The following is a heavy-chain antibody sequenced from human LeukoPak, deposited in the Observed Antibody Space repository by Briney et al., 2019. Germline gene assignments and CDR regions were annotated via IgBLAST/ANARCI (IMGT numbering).Heavy chain of an antibody. CDR2: INANNGGT. CDR1: GYTFTGYY. J-gene: IGHJ4*02. Sequence: ASVKVSCKASGYTFTGYYIHWVRRAPGQGLEWMGWINANNGGTNYAQKFQGRVTMTRDTSISTAYMELSRLRSDDTAVYYCARGFDFDYWGQGTLVTVSS. CDR3: ARGFDFDY. V-gene: IGHV1-2*02.